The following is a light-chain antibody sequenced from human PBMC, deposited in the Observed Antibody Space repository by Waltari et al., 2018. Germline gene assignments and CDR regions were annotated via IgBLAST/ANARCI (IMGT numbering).Light chain of an antibody. J-gene: IGKJ5*01. CDR2: DAS. V-gene: IGKV3-11*01. CDR3: QQRTNLIT. Sequence: IVLTQSPATLSLSPGERATLSCRASQSVSRYLAWYQQKPGQAPRLLINDASNRATGIPDRFSGSGSGTDFTLTISSLEPEDVAVYYCQQRTNLITFGQGTRLEIK. CDR1: QSVSRY.